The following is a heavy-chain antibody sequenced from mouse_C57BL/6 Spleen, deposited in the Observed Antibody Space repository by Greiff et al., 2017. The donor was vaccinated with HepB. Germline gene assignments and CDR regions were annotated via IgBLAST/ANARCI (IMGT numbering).Heavy chain of an antibody. V-gene: IGHV1-15*01. Sequence: VKVVESGAELVRPGASVTLSCKASGYTFTDYEMHWVKQTPVHGLEWIGAIDPETGGTAYNQKFKGKAILTAEKSSSTAYMELRSLTSEYSAVYYCTRLPFYYWGQGTTLTVSS. CDR2: IDPETGGT. CDR1: GYTFTDYE. CDR3: TRLPFYY. J-gene: IGHJ2*01.